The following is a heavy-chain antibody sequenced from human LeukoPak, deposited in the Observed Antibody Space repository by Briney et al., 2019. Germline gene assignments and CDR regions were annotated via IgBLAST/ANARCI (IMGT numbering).Heavy chain of an antibody. CDR1: GGSIRSYY. Sequence: SETLSLTCTVSGGSIRSYYWSWIRQPAGKGLEGIGRIDTSGSITTSGSTNYNSGSTNYNPFLKSRVTMSGDTSKNQFSLKLSSVTAADTAVYYCARVTRRITIHFGRNWFDPWGQGTLVTVSS. CDR3: ARVTRRITIHFGRNWFDP. V-gene: IGHV4-4*07. D-gene: IGHD3-3*01. J-gene: IGHJ5*02. CDR2: IDTSGSITTSGSTNYNSGST.